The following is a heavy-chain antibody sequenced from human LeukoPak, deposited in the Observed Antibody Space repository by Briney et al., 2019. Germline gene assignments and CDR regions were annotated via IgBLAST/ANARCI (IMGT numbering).Heavy chain of an antibody. CDR3: ARDMEWWPHYYYYGMDV. Sequence: SETLSLTCAVYGGSFSGYYWSWLRQPPGKGLEWIGEINHSGSTNYNLSLKSRVTISVDTSKNQFSLKLSSVTAADTAVYYCARDMEWWPHYYYYGMDVWGQGTTVTVSS. V-gene: IGHV4-34*01. CDR1: GGSFSGYY. D-gene: IGHD3-3*01. CDR2: INHSGST. J-gene: IGHJ6*02.